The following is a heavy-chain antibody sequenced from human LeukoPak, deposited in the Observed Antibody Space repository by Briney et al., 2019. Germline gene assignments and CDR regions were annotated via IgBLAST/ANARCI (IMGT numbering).Heavy chain of an antibody. V-gene: IGHV4-34*01. CDR3: ARGWGFYDSSGYRN. CDR2: INHSGST. J-gene: IGHJ4*02. CDR1: GGSFSGYY. D-gene: IGHD3-22*01. Sequence: SETLSLTCAVYGGSFSGYYWSWIRQPPGKGLEWIGEINHSGSTNYNPSLKSRVTISVDTSKNQFSLKLSSVTAADTAVYYCARGWGFYDSSGYRNWGQGTLVTVSS.